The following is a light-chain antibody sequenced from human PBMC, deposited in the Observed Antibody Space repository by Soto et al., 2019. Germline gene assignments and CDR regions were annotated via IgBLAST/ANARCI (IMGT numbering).Light chain of an antibody. J-gene: IGLJ1*01. CDR3: QSYDSSLSGSEV. Sequence: QSVLTQPPSVCGAPEQRVTISCIGSSSNIGAGYDVHWYQQLPGTAPKLLIYGNSNRPSGVPDRFSGSKSGTSASLAITGLQAEDEADYYCQSYDSSLSGSEVFGTGTKLTVL. CDR1: SSNIGAGYD. CDR2: GNS. V-gene: IGLV1-40*01.